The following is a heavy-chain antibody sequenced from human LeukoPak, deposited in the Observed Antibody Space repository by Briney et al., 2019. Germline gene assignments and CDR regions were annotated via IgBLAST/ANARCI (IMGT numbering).Heavy chain of an antibody. J-gene: IGHJ4*02. V-gene: IGHV3-9*01. CDR1: GFTFDDYA. Sequence: GGSLRLSCAASGFTFDDYAMHWVRQAPGKGLEWVSGISWNSGSIGYADSVKGRFTISRDNAKNSLYLQMNSLRADDTALYYCAKDRTRASGSYSFDYWGQGTLVTVSS. CDR2: ISWNSGSI. D-gene: IGHD1-26*01. CDR3: AKDRTRASGSYSFDY.